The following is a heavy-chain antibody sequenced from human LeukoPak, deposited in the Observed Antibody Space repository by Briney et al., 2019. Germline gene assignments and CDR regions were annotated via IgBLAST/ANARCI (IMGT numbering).Heavy chain of an antibody. D-gene: IGHD7-27*01. V-gene: IGHV1-8*01. CDR2: MNPNSGNT. J-gene: IGHJ3*02. CDR1: GYTFTSYD. CDR3: ARGSGLWAHDAFDI. Sequence: GASVKVSCKASGYTFTSYDINWVRQATGQGLEWMGWMNPNSGNTGYAQKFQGRVTMTRNTSISTAYMELSSLRSEDTAVYYCARGSGLWAHDAFDIWGQGTMVTVSS.